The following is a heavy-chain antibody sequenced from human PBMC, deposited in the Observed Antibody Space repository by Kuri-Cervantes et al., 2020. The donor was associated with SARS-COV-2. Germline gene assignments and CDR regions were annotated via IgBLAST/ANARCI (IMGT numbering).Heavy chain of an antibody. CDR1: GGSISSGGYY. CDR2: IYYSGST. D-gene: IGHD4-17*01. Sequence: SETLSLTCTVSGGSISSGGYYWSWIRQHPGKGLEWIGYIYYSGSTYYNPSLKSRVTISVDTSKNQFSLKLSSVIAADTAVYYCARFGAYGDYYFDYWGQGTLVTVSS. V-gene: IGHV4-31*03. J-gene: IGHJ4*02. CDR3: ARFGAYGDYYFDY.